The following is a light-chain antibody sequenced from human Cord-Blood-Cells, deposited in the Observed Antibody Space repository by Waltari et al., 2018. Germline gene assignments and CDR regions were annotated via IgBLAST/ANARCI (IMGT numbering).Light chain of an antibody. CDR3: CSYAGSYTV. CDR1: SSDVGGYHY. V-gene: IGLV2-11*01. CDR2: DVS. Sequence: QSALTPPRPVSGSPGQSVPIPCTGTSSDVGGYHYVSWYQQHPGKAPKLMIYDVSKRPSGVPDRFSGSKSGNTASLTISGLQAEDEADYYCCSYAGSYTVFGGGTKLTVL. J-gene: IGLJ2*01.